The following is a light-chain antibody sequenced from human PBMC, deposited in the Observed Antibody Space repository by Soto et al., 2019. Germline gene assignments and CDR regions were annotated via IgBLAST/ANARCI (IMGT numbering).Light chain of an antibody. Sequence: EIVLAQSPGTLSLSPGERATLSCRASQSVTNSFLAWYQQKPGQAPRLLIYGASSRATGIPDRFSGSGSGTDFTLTISRLEPEDFAVYYCQQYNNWPPLTFGGGTKVDIK. CDR1: QSVTNSF. J-gene: IGKJ4*01. V-gene: IGKV3-20*01. CDR3: QQYNNWPPLT. CDR2: GAS.